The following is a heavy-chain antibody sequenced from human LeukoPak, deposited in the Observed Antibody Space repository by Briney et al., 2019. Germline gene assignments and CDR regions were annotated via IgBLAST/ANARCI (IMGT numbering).Heavy chain of an antibody. Sequence: RGSLRLSCAASGFTFSSYAMSWVRQAPGKGLEWVSAISGSGGSTYYPDSVKGRFTLSRHNSKNTLYLQMNSVRAEDTAVYCCAKEGCCSGGSCYGEYFQHWGQGTLVTVSS. CDR3: AKEGCCSGGSCYGEYFQH. J-gene: IGHJ1*01. CDR2: ISGSGGST. D-gene: IGHD2-15*01. CDR1: GFTFSSYA. V-gene: IGHV3-23*01.